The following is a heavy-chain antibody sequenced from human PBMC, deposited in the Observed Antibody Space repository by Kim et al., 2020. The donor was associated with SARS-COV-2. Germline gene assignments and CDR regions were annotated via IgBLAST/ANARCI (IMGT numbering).Heavy chain of an antibody. CDR1: GGSVSSGSYY. CDR2: IYYSGST. Sequence: SETLSLTCTVSGGSVSSGSYYWSWIRQPPGKGLEWIGYIYYSGSTNYNPSLKSRVTISVDTSKNQFSLKLSSVTAADTAVYYCARDLLGPWLGIQLWSPGAFDIWGQGTMVTVSS. J-gene: IGHJ3*02. D-gene: IGHD5-18*01. V-gene: IGHV4-61*01. CDR3: ARDLLGPWLGIQLWSPGAFDI.